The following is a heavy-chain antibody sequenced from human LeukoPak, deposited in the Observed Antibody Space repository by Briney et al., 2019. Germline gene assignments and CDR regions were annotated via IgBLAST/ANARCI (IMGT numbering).Heavy chain of an antibody. V-gene: IGHV4-61*01. J-gene: IGHJ4*02. CDR1: GGSVSSGSYY. D-gene: IGHD6-13*01. CDR2: IYYSGST. Sequence: SETLSLTCTVSGGSVSSGSYYWSWIRQPPGKGLEWIGDIYYSGSTNYNPSLKSRVTISVDTSKNQFSLKLSSVTAADTAVYYCARGTPAGYSSRRPFDYWGQGTLVTVSS. CDR3: ARGTPAGYSSRRPFDY.